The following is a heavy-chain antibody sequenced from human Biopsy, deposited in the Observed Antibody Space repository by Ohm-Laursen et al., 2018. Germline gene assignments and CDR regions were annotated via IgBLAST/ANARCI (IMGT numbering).Heavy chain of an antibody. V-gene: IGHV4-34*01. J-gene: IGHJ6*02. CDR2: INHSGRT. CDR3: VRGVDYYDPYHYYALDV. CDR1: GESFNGYY. Sequence: GTLSLTCAVYGESFNGYYWSWIRQTPGKGLEWIGEINHSGRTNYNPSLKSRVTISVNTSKNQFSLKVRSVTAADTAVYYCVRGVDYYDPYHYYALDVWGQGTTATVSS. D-gene: IGHD3-22*01.